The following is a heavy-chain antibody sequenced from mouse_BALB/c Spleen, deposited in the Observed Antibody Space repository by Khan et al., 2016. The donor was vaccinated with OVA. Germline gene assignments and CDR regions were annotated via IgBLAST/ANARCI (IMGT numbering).Heavy chain of an antibody. CDR1: GYSITSEYA. J-gene: IGHJ3*01. D-gene: IGHD2-4*01. Sequence: VQLQESGPGLVKPSQSLSLTCTVTGYSITSEYAWNWIRQFPGNKLEWMGYINYSGNTRFNPSLKSRTSITRDTSKNQFFLQLNSVTTEDTATYYCARRDSYDDDAFPYWGQGTMVTVSA. CDR2: INYSGNT. CDR3: ARRDSYDDDAFPY. V-gene: IGHV3-2*02.